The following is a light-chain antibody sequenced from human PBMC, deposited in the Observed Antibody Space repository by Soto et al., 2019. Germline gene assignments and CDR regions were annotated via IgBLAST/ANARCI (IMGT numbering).Light chain of an antibody. CDR1: QSVGTY. Sequence: EVVLTQTPGTLSLSPGGRASLSCRTSQSVGTYLAWYQQRSGQAPRLLIYGASTRASGIPDRFSGSGSGTDFTLTISRLEPEDFGVYYCQQYGNSLTFGQGTKVEI. CDR2: GAS. CDR3: QQYGNSLT. V-gene: IGKV3-20*01. J-gene: IGKJ1*01.